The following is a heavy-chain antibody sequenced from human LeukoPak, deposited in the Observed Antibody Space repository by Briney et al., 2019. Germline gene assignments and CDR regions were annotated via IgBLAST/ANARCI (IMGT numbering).Heavy chain of an antibody. J-gene: IGHJ3*02. CDR2: IYYSGST. CDR1: SGSISSYY. CDR3: ARGRRDAFDI. V-gene: IGHV4-59*07. Sequence: SDTLSLSCTVASGSISSYYWSWIRQPPGKGLEWIGYIYYSGSTNYNPSLKSRVTISVDTSKNQFSLKLSSVTAADTAVYYCARGRRDAFDIWGQGTMVTVSS.